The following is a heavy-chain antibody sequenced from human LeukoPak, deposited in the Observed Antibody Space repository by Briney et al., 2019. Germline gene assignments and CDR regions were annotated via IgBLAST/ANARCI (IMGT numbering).Heavy chain of an antibody. Sequence: PGGSLRLSCAASGFTFSSYWMHWVRQAPGKGLAWVSRINTDGSSTSYADSVKGRFTISRDNAKNTLYLQMNSLRAEDTAVYYCVRDILWGFDYWGQGTLVTVSS. CDR1: GFTFSSYW. V-gene: IGHV3-74*01. CDR2: INTDGSST. CDR3: VRDILWGFDY. D-gene: IGHD7-27*01. J-gene: IGHJ4*02.